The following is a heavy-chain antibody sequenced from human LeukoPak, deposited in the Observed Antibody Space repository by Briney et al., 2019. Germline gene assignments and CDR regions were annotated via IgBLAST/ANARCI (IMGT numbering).Heavy chain of an antibody. D-gene: IGHD3-3*01. J-gene: IGHJ5*02. CDR1: GFTFSSYA. CDR3: ARAPIRFLEWFDP. CDR2: ISGSGGST. Sequence: PGGSLRLSCAASGFTFSSYAMSWVRQAPGKGLEWVSAISGSGGSTYYADSVKGRFTISRDNAKNSLYLQMNSLRAEDTAVYYCARAPIRFLEWFDPWGQGTLVTVSS. V-gene: IGHV3-23*01.